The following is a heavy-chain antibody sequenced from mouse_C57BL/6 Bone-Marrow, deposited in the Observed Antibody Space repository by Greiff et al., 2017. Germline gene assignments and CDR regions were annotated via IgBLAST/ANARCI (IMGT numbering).Heavy chain of an antibody. D-gene: IGHD2-3*01. CDR1: GFSLTSYG. J-gene: IGHJ2*01. CDR2: IWRGGST. CDR3: AKIYDGYYYFDY. V-gene: IGHV2-5*01. Sequence: VMLVESGPGLVQPSQSLSITCTVSGFSLTSYGVHWVRQSPGKGLEWLGVIWRGGSTDYNAAFMSRLSITKDNSKSQVFFKMNSLQADDTAIYYCAKIYDGYYYFDYWGQGTTLTVSS.